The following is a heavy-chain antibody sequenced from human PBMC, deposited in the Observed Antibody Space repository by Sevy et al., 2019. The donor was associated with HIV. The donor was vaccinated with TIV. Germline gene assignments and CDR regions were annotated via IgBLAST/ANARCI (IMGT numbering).Heavy chain of an antibody. CDR2: MSPYNGNK. CDR3: ARGSTSWYDY. D-gene: IGHD2-8*01. CDR1: GYTFTTYN. V-gene: IGHV1-18*01. Sequence: ASVNVSGKASGYTFTTYNIVWVRQAPGQGLEWLAWMSPYNGNKNYAQRVQGRVTMTTDTFTDTAFLELRSLEFDDTATYYCARGSTSWYDYWGQGTLVTVSS. J-gene: IGHJ4*02.